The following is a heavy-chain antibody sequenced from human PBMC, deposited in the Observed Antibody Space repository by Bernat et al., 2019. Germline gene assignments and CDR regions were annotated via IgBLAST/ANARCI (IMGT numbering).Heavy chain of an antibody. J-gene: IGHJ6*03. Sequence: EVQLVESGGGLVKPGGSLRLSCAASGFTFSSYSMNWVRQAPGKGLEWVSSISSSSSYIYYPDSVKGRFTISRDNAKNSLYLQMNSLRAEDTAVYYCANLSPIYIVATSRYYMDVWGKGTTVTVSS. CDR1: GFTFSSYS. CDR3: ANLSPIYIVATSRYYMDV. V-gene: IGHV3-21*01. D-gene: IGHD5-12*01. CDR2: ISSSSSYI.